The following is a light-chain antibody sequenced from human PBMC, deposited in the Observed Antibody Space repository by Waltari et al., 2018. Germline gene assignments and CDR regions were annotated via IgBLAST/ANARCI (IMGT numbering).Light chain of an antibody. CDR3: AAWDDSLSVVV. CDR1: SSNIGSNY. J-gene: IGLJ2*01. Sequence: QSVLTQSPSASGTPGQRVTISCSGSSSNIGSNYVYWYQQLPATAPKLLIDRNNQRPSGVPDRFSGSKSGTSASLAISGLRSEDEADYYCAAWDDSLSVVVFGGGTKLTVL. CDR2: RNN. V-gene: IGLV1-47*01.